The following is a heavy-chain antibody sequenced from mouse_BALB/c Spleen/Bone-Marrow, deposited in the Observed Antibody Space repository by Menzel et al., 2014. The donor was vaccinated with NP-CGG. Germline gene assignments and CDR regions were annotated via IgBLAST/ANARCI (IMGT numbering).Heavy chain of an antibody. CDR2: INSNGGIT. J-gene: IGHJ2*01. CDR1: GFTFSNYG. V-gene: IGHV5-6-3*01. CDR3: AKNQEAFDY. Sequence: DVQLVESGGGLVQPGGSLKLSCAASGFTFSNYGMSWVRQTPDKRLELVATINSNGGITYYPDSVKGRFTISRDNAKNTLYPQMSSLKSEDTAMYYCAKNQEAFDYWGQGTTLTVSS. D-gene: IGHD3-2*02.